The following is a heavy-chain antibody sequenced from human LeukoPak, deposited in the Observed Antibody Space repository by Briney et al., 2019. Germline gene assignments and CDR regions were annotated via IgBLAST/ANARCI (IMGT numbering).Heavy chain of an antibody. CDR3: ARGVWSFKFDY. D-gene: IGHD3-10*01. CDR2: IYSGGST. V-gene: IGHV3-66*01. J-gene: IGHJ4*02. Sequence: GGSLRLSCAASGFTLSSYAMSWVRQAPGKGLEWVSVIYSGGSTYYADSVKGRFTISRDNSKNTLYLQMNSLRAEDTAVYYCARGVWSFKFDYWGQGTLVTVSS. CDR1: GFTLSSYA.